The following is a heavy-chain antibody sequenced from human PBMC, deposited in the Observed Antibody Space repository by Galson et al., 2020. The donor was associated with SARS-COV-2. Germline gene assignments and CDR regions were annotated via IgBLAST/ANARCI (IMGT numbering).Heavy chain of an antibody. V-gene: IGHV4-59*08. CDR2: IYYSGITST. CDR1: GGSVSSYY. D-gene: IGHD2-15*01. J-gene: IGHJ3*02. Sequence: SHTLSLTCTVSGGSVSSYYWSWIRQPPGKALEWIAYIYYSGITSTNYNPSLKSRVTISVDTSYNQFSLKLSSVTAADTAVYYCARRGRGGGLPFDIWGQGTMLTVSS. CDR3: ARRGRGGGLPFDI.